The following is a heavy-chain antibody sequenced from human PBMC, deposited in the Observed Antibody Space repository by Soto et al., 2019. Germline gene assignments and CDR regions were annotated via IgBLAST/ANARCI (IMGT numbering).Heavy chain of an antibody. CDR1: GGSISSYY. Sequence: SETLSLTCTVSGGSISSYYWSWIRQPPGKGLEWIGYIYYSGSTNYNPSLKSRVTISVDTSKNQFSLKLSSVTAADTAVYYCARGRGNYPYWGQGTLVTVSS. J-gene: IGHJ4*02. V-gene: IGHV4-59*08. CDR3: ARGRGNYPY. CDR2: IYYSGST. D-gene: IGHD1-7*01.